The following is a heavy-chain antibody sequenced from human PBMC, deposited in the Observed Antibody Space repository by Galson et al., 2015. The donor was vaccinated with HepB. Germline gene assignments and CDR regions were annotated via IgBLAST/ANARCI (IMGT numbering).Heavy chain of an antibody. CDR1: AFTVTNAW. V-gene: IGHV3-15*01. CDR2: IKSITDGGTA. D-gene: IGHD3-22*01. Sequence: SVRLSCAASAFTVTNAWMSWVRQAPGKGLEWVGRIKSITDGGTADYDAPVRGRFTISRDDSKNTVYLHMNSLKTEDTAVYYCTTTTTPSYYSSYYYDAMDVWGQGSTVTVSS. J-gene: IGHJ6*02. CDR3: TTTTTPSYYSSYYYDAMDV.